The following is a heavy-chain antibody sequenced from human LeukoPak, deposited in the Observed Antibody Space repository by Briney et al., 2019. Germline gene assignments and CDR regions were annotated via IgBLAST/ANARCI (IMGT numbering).Heavy chain of an antibody. V-gene: IGHV3-23*01. D-gene: IGHD1-26*01. J-gene: IGHJ4*02. CDR1: GFTFSNYA. Sequence: GGSLRLSCAASGFTFSNYAMTWVRQAPGKGLEWVSTVTVSDNRYYADSVRGRFTISRDNSKNTLYLQMNSLRAEDTAVYYCAKDKRAGRSWDYFDYWGQGTLVTVSS. CDR3: AKDKRAGRSWDYFDY. CDR2: VTVSDNR.